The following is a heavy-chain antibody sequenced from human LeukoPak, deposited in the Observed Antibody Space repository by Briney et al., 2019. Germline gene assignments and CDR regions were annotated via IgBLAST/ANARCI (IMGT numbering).Heavy chain of an antibody. CDR3: AKDVGKWESLHFFDY. D-gene: IGHD1-26*01. CDR2: ISDSSAM. V-gene: IGHV3-48*01. Sequence: SGGSLRLSCAASGFTFSTYSMKWVRQAPGKGLEWVSYISDSSAMYYADSVRGRFTISRENDKNSLFLQMNSLRAEDTAVYYCAKDVGKWESLHFFDYWGQGTLVTVSS. CDR1: GFTFSTYS. J-gene: IGHJ4*02.